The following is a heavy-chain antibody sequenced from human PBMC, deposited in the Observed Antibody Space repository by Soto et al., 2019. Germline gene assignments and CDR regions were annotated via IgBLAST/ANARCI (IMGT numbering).Heavy chain of an antibody. CDR1: GFTFSDYY. V-gene: IGHV3-11*01. Sequence: QVQLVESGGGLVKPGGSLRLSCAASGFTFSDYYMSWIRQAPGKGLEWVSYISSSGSTIYYADSVKGRLTISRDNAKNSLSLQMNSLRAEDTDVDYCAIVWHQYAFDTWGQGTTVTVSS. CDR2: ISSSGSTI. J-gene: IGHJ3*02. D-gene: IGHD2-21*01. CDR3: AIVWHQYAFDT.